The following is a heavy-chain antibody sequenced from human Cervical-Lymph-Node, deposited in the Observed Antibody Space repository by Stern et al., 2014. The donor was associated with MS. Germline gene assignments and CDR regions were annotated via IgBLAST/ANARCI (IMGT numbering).Heavy chain of an antibody. J-gene: IGHJ3*02. D-gene: IGHD1-14*01. CDR1: GFTFSSYV. Sequence: QVQLGESGGGVVQPGRSLRLSCAASGFTFSSYVMHWVRQASGKGLEWVAVISYDGTNKNYADSVKGRFTISRDNSKNTLYLQMNSLRPEDTAVYYCARARRHAFDIWGQGTMVTVSS. CDR2: ISYDGTNK. CDR3: ARARRHAFDI. V-gene: IGHV3-30-3*01.